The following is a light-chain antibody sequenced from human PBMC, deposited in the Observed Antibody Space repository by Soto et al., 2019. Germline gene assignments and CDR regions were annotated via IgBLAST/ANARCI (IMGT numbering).Light chain of an antibody. CDR1: QSVSSY. Sequence: EIVLTQSPATLSLSPGERATLSCRASQSVSSYLAWYQQKPGQAPRLLIYDASNRATGIPARFSGSGSGTDFTLTISSLEPEDFGVYYCQQRSNWPPGYTFGQGTKLEIK. J-gene: IGKJ2*01. CDR2: DAS. CDR3: QQRSNWPPGYT. V-gene: IGKV3-11*01.